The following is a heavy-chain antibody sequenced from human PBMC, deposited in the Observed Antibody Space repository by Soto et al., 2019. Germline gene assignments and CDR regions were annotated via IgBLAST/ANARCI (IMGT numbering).Heavy chain of an antibody. Sequence: GGSLSLSCPASGFTFSSYAMSWVRQAPGKGLEWVSAISGSGGSTYYADSVKGRFTISRDNSKNTLSLQINTVRAEDTAVYYCAKYLGGFCSGGSGYRFGMDVWGQGTMVTVSS. D-gene: IGHD2-15*01. CDR3: AKYLGGFCSGGSGYRFGMDV. J-gene: IGHJ6*02. CDR2: ISGSGGST. V-gene: IGHV3-23*01. CDR1: GFTFSSYA.